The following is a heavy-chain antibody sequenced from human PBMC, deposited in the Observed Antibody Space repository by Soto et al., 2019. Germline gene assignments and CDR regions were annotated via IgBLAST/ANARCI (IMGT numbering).Heavy chain of an antibody. CDR1: GFTFSIYA. D-gene: IGHD6-13*01. J-gene: IGHJ6*02. Sequence: VQLVESGGGVVQPGRSLRLSCAASGFTFSIYAMNWVRQAPGKGLEWVAFISFDGSKTYYADSVKGRFTISRDNSKNTVYLQMNNLRPGDAAVYHCANLLNVASAGTPHYYGVDVWGQMPTVTVS. CDR2: ISFDGSKT. V-gene: IGHV3-30-3*01. CDR3: ANLLNVASAGTPHYYGVDV.